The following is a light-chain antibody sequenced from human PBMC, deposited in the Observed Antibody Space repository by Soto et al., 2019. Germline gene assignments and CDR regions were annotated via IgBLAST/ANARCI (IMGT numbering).Light chain of an antibody. CDR3: XXXXSYPPYT. Sequence: DIPMTQSPSTLSASLGDRVTISCRASQGISTWLAWYQQKPGKAPKLLIYDASTLESGVPSRFSGSGSGTEFTLTIXXXXXXXFXXXXXXXXXSYPPYTFGQGTKLEIK. CDR2: DAS. CDR1: QGISTW. V-gene: IGKV1-5*01. J-gene: IGKJ2*01.